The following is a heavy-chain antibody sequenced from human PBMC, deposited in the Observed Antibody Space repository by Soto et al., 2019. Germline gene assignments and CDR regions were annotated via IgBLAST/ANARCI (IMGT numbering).Heavy chain of an antibody. D-gene: IGHD3-10*01. CDR1: GGSFSGYY. CDR2: INHSGST. CDR3: ARGRGDGYNNLVDY. Sequence: PSETLSLTCAVYGGSFSGYYWSWIRQPPGKGLEWIGEINHSGSTNYNPSLKSRVTISVDTSKNQFSLKLSSVTAADTAVYYCARGRGDGYNNLVDYWGQGTLVTVSS. V-gene: IGHV4-34*01. J-gene: IGHJ4*02.